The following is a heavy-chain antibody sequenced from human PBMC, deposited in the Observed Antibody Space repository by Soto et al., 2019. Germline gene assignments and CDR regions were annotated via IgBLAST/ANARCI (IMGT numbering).Heavy chain of an antibody. D-gene: IGHD3-16*01. CDR3: TRDLLGVRAFDS. J-gene: IGHJ3*02. V-gene: IGHV3-49*04. CDR1: GFTFGDYA. Sequence: EVQLVESGGDLVQPGRSLRLSCTTSGFTFGDYAVSWVRQAPGEGLEWVSFIRSKASGGTAEYAASVRGRFTISRDDSKIIAYLQMNSLKTEDTAVYYCTRDLLGVRAFDSWGQGTMVTVSS. CDR2: IRSKASGGTA.